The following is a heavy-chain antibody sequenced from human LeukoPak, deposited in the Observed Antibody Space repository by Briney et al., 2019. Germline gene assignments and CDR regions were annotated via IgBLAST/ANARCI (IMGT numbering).Heavy chain of an antibody. CDR1: GFTFSSYG. Sequence: GGSLRLSCAASGFTFSSYGMHWVRQAPGKGLDWVAFIRYDGSTKYYADSVKGRFTISRDNSKKTLYLQMNSLRAEDTAVYYCAELGITMIGGVWGKGTTVTISS. CDR3: AELGITMIGGV. V-gene: IGHV3-30*02. D-gene: IGHD3-10*02. CDR2: IRYDGSTK. J-gene: IGHJ6*04.